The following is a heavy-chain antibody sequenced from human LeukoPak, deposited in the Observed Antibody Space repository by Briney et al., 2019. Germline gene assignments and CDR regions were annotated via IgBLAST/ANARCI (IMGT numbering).Heavy chain of an antibody. CDR3: AKVGSSSPRGYFDY. V-gene: IGHV3-23*01. J-gene: IGHJ4*02. D-gene: IGHD6-13*01. CDR1: GFTFSSYA. Sequence: GGSLRLSCAASGFTFSSYAMSWVRQAPGKGLEWVSAISGSGGSTYYADSVKGRFTISRDNSKNTLYLQMNSLRAEDTDVYYCAKVGSSSPRGYFDYWGQGTLVTVSS. CDR2: ISGSGGST.